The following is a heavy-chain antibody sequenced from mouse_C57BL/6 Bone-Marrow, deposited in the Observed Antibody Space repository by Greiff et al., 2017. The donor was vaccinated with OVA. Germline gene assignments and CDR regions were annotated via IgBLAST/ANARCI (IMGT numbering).Heavy chain of an antibody. D-gene: IGHD1-1*01. V-gene: IGHV1-62-3*01. CDR3: ASRITTVVGYFDV. J-gene: IGHJ1*03. CDR1: GYTFTSYW. CDR2: IDPRDGST. Sequence: VQLQQSGAELVKPGASVKLSCKASGYTFTSYWMHWVKQRPGRGLEWIGRIDPRDGSTKYNEKFKGKATLTADKSSSTAYMELRSLTSEDSAVYFCASRITTVVGYFDVWGTGTTVTVSS.